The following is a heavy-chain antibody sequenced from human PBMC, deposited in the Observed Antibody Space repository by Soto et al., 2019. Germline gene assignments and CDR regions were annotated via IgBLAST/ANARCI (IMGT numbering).Heavy chain of an antibody. CDR1: GFTFSSYE. J-gene: IGHJ5*02. V-gene: IGHV3-48*03. Sequence: PGGSLRLSCAASGFTFSSYEMNWVRQAPGKGLEWVSYISSSGSTIYYADSVKGRFTISRDNAKNSLYLQVNSLRAEDTAVYYCASLWCSSTSCLFPWGQGTLVTVSS. D-gene: IGHD2-2*01. CDR3: ASLWCSSTSCLFP. CDR2: ISSSGSTI.